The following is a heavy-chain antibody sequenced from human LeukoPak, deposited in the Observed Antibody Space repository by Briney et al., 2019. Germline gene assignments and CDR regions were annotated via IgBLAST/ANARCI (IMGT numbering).Heavy chain of an antibody. V-gene: IGHV3-43D*04. Sequence: GGSLRLSCAASGFPFDDYAMHWVRQAPGKGLEWVSLISWDGGSTYYADSVKGRFTISRDNSKNSLYLQMNSLRAEDTALYYCAKISLPKRMAGPFDYWGQGTLVTVSS. J-gene: IGHJ4*02. CDR3: AKISLPKRMAGPFDY. CDR1: GFPFDDYA. D-gene: IGHD5-24*01. CDR2: ISWDGGST.